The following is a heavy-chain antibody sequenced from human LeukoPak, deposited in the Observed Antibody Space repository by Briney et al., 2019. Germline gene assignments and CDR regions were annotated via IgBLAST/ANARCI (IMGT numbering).Heavy chain of an antibody. CDR3: ARTYYDFWSGYPKGDYFDY. J-gene: IGHJ4*02. CDR1: GFTFSSYG. D-gene: IGHD3-3*01. Sequence: GRSLRLSCAASGFTFSSYGMHWVRQAPGKGLEWVAVIWYDGSNKYYADSVKGRFTISRDNSKNTLYLQMNSLRAEDTAVYYCARTYYDFWSGYPKGDYFDYWGQGTLVTVSS. CDR2: IWYDGSNK. V-gene: IGHV3-33*01.